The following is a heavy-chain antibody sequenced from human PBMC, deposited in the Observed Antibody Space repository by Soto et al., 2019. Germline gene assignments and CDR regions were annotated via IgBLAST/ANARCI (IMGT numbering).Heavy chain of an antibody. D-gene: IGHD3-10*01. CDR1: GFTFSSYA. Sequence: GGSLRLSCAASGFTFSSYAMSWVRQAPGKGLEWVSDISGSGGSTYYADSVKGRFTISRDNAKNTLYLQMNSLRAEDTAVYYCARGLLWFGETHYYMDVWGKGTTVTVSS. V-gene: IGHV3-23*01. CDR3: ARGLLWFGETHYYMDV. CDR2: ISGSGGST. J-gene: IGHJ6*03.